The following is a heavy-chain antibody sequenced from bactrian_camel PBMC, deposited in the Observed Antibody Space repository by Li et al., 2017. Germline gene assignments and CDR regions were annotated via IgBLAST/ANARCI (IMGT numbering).Heavy chain of an antibody. V-gene: IGHV3S53*01. CDR3: AADTSRCLPSSVVRSDH. CDR1: GDTYSSYC. D-gene: IGHD3*01. CDR2: IIRDGTR. Sequence: VQLVESGGGSVRAGGSLRLSCVASGDTYSSYCMGWFRQAPGKEREGVASIIRDGTRRYAASVKGRFTISKDNRKNTLYLQMNSLTPEDTAMYFCAADTSRCLPSSVVRSDHRGQGTQVTVS. J-gene: IGHJ4*01.